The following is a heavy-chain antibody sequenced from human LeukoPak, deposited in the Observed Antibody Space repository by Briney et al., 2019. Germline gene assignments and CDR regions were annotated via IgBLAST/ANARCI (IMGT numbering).Heavy chain of an antibody. CDR1: GFTFSSYA. CDR3: AKDLRVGATTHYFDY. D-gene: IGHD1-26*01. CDR2: ISGSGGST. Sequence: PGGSLRLSCAASGFTFSSYAMSWVRQAPGKGLEWVSAISGSGGSTYYADSVKGRFTISRDNSENTLYLQMNSLRAEDTAVYYCAKDLRVGATTHYFDYWGQGTLVTVSS. V-gene: IGHV3-23*01. J-gene: IGHJ4*02.